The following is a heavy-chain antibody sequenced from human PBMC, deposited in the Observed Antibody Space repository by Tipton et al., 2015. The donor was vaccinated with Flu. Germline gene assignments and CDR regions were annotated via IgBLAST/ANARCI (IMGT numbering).Heavy chain of an antibody. Sequence: QLVQSGAEVKKPGASVKVSCKASGYTFTGYYMHWVRQAPGQGLEWMGWINPNSGGTNYAQKFQGRVTMTRDTSISTAYMELSRLRSDDTAVYYCARDLGGLLSGRARFDYWGQGTLVTVSS. CDR1: GYTFTGYY. CDR2: INPNSGGT. D-gene: IGHD1-26*01. J-gene: IGHJ4*02. V-gene: IGHV1-2*02. CDR3: ARDLGGLLSGRARFDY.